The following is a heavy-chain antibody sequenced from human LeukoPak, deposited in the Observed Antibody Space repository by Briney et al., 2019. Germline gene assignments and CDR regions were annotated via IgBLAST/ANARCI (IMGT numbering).Heavy chain of an antibody. CDR2: ISGSSSTI. D-gene: IGHD1-26*01. V-gene: IGHV3-48*01. CDR3: ARGVGSGSRLRAGNY. Sequence: PGGSLRLSCAASGFTFSSYSMNWVRQAPGKGLEWGSYISGSSSTIYYADSVKGRFTISRDNGKNTLYLQMNSLRAEDTAVYYCARGVGSGSRLRAGNYWGQGTLVTVSS. CDR1: GFTFSSYS. J-gene: IGHJ4*02.